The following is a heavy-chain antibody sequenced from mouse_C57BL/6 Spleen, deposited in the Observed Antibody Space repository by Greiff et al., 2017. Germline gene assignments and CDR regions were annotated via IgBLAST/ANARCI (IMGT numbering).Heavy chain of an antibody. Sequence: EVMLVESGGDLVKPGGSLKLSCAASGFTFSSYGMSWVRQTPDKRLEWVATISSGGSYTYYPDSVKGRFTISRDNAKNTLYLQMSSLKSEDTAMYYCAADYGSSFDYWGQGTSVTVSS. CDR3: AADYGSSFDY. V-gene: IGHV5-6*01. J-gene: IGHJ4*01. D-gene: IGHD1-1*01. CDR2: ISSGGSYT. CDR1: GFTFSSYG.